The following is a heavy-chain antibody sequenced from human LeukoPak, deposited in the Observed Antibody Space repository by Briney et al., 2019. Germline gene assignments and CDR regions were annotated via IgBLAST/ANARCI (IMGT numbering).Heavy chain of an antibody. V-gene: IGHV3-23*01. CDR1: GFTFSNFG. J-gene: IGHJ4*02. Sequence: GGSLRLSCAASGFTFSNFGMSWVRQAPGRGLEWVSGISGGGDTTYYAESVKGRFTISRDNSKNTLFLQMNSLSAEDTAVYYCAKTNGYYDYWGQGTLVAASS. CDR2: ISGGGDTT. D-gene: IGHD3-22*01. CDR3: AKTNGYYDY.